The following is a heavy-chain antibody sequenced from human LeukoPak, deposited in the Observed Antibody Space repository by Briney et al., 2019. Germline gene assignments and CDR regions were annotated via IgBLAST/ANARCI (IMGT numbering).Heavy chain of an antibody. CDR1: GGSISSGGYY. Sequence: PSQTLSLTCTVSGGSISSGGYYWSWIRQPPGKGLEWIGYIYHSGSTYYNPSLKSRVTISVDRSKNQFSLKLRSVTAADTAVYYCARSHDILTGYLYYFDFWGQGTLVTVSS. D-gene: IGHD3-9*01. CDR3: ARSHDILTGYLYYFDF. J-gene: IGHJ4*02. V-gene: IGHV4-30-2*01. CDR2: IYHSGST.